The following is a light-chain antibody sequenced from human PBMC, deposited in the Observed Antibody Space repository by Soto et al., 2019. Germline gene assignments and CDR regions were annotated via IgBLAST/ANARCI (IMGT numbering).Light chain of an antibody. CDR1: QSVTSN. V-gene: IGKV3-15*01. J-gene: IGKJ1*01. CDR3: QQYDYWWT. CDR2: RAS. Sequence: ENVLTQSPGTLSLSTGKEPNLSFRASQSVTSNVAWYQQKPGQAPRLLIYRASARATGVPARFSGSGSGTEFTLTISSLQSEDFGIYYCQQYDYWWTFGQGTKVDIK.